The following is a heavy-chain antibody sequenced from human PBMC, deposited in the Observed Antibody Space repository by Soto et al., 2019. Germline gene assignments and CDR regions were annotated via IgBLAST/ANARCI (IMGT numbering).Heavy chain of an antibody. CDR3: AQSKDSSDGGWFDP. CDR1: GFSLSNARMG. Sequence: QVTLKESGPVLVQPTETLTLTCTVSGFSLSNARMGVSWIRQPPGKALEWLAHIFSNDEKSYSTSLKSRLTISKATSTSQVVLTLTNMDPVDTATYYCAQSKDSSDGGWFDPWGQGTLVTVSS. V-gene: IGHV2-26*01. CDR2: IFSNDEK. D-gene: IGHD6-25*01. J-gene: IGHJ5*02.